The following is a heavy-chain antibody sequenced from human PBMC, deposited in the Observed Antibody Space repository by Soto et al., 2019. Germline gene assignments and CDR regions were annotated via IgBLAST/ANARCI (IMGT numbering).Heavy chain of an antibody. D-gene: IGHD3-10*01. V-gene: IGHV3-30-3*01. J-gene: IGHJ6*02. Sequence: GGSLRLSCAASGFTFSSYAMHWVRQAPGKGLEWVAVISYDGSNKYYADSVKGRFTISRDNSKNMLYLQMNSLRAEDTAVYYCARDQGSGSYEYYYYGMDVWGQGTTVTVSS. CDR2: ISYDGSNK. CDR3: ARDQGSGSYEYYYYGMDV. CDR1: GFTFSSYA.